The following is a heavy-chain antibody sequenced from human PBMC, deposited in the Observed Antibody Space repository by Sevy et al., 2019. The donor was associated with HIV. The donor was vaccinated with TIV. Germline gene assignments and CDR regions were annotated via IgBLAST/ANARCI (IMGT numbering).Heavy chain of an antibody. D-gene: IGHD1-26*01. CDR1: GGSITSLY. Sequence: SETLSLTCTVSGGSITSLYLNWIRQPPGKGLEWIANIYYNGHINYNPSPKSRFTLSLDKSKNQFSLRLSSVTAADTAMYYCAGENAWGRGYSWGQGTLVTVSS. V-gene: IGHV4-59*11. CDR3: AGENAWGRGYS. CDR2: IYYNGHI. J-gene: IGHJ4*02.